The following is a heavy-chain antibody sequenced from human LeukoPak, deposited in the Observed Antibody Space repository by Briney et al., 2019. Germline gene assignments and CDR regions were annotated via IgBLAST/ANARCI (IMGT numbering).Heavy chain of an antibody. J-gene: IGHJ6*02. CDR2: ISVYNGNT. V-gene: IGHV1-18*01. D-gene: IGHD2-15*01. Sequence: ASVKVSCKASGYTFTSYGISWVRQAPGQGPEWMGWISVYNGNTNYAQRLQGRVTMTTDTSTSTAYMELRSPRSDDTAVYYCARGYCSGGRCYDILNYQYGMDVWGQGTTVTVSS. CDR1: GYTFTSYG. CDR3: ARGYCSGGRCYDILNYQYGMDV.